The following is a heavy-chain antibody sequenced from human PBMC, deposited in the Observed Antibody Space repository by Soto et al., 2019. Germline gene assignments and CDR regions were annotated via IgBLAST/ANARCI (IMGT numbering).Heavy chain of an antibody. CDR3: ARDDYSNYRAPSNYYYYGMDV. D-gene: IGHD4-4*01. CDR1: GGSISSGDYY. Sequence: SETLSLTCTVSGGSISSGDYYWSWIRQPPGKGLEWIGYIYYSGSTYYNPSLKSRVTISVDTSKNQFSLKLSSVTAADTAVYYCARDDYSNYRAPSNYYYYGMDVWGQGTTVTVSS. J-gene: IGHJ6*02. V-gene: IGHV4-30-4*01. CDR2: IYYSGST.